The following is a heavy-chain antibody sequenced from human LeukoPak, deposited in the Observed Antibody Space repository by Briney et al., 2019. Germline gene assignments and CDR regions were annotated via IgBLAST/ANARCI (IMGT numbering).Heavy chain of an antibody. CDR1: GLVFRSSP. CDR3: ATKTPGNYPYDF. J-gene: IGHJ4*02. D-gene: IGHD3-22*01. Sequence: GGSLRLSCIASGLVFRSSPVNWARQAPGKGLEWVSTSGTDGDTYYADSVRGRLTISRDFSKNTVFLQMTSLRVEDTAIYYCATKTPGNYPYDFWGQGTLVVVSP. CDR2: SGTDGDT. V-gene: IGHV3-23*01.